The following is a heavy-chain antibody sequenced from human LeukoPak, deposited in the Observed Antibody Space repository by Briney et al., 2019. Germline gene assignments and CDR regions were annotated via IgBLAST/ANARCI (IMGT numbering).Heavy chain of an antibody. Sequence: ASVKVSCKASAYTFTSYGISWVRHPPGQGLEWMVWISAYNGNTNYAQKLQGRVTMTTDTSTSTAYMELRSLRSDDTAVYYCARVPSLTMGDDAFDIWGQGTMVTVSS. CDR3: ARVPSLTMGDDAFDI. J-gene: IGHJ3*02. CDR2: ISAYNGNT. CDR1: AYTFTSYG. D-gene: IGHD3-10*01. V-gene: IGHV1-18*01.